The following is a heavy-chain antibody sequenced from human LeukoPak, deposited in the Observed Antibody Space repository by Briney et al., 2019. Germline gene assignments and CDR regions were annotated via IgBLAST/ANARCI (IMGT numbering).Heavy chain of an antibody. CDR2: IKEDGSEK. Sequence: GGSLRLSCAASGFTFSSYWMSWVRQAPGKGLEWVANIKEDGSEKYYVDSVKGRFTISRDNAKNSLYLRMNSLRADDTAVYYCARGPLIAAAGTSWGQGTLVTVSS. CDR3: ARGPLIAAAGTS. CDR1: GFTFSSYW. V-gene: IGHV3-7*01. D-gene: IGHD6-13*01. J-gene: IGHJ4*02.